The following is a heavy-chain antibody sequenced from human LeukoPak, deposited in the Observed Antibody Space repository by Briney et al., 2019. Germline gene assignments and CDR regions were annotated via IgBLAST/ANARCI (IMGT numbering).Heavy chain of an antibody. CDR3: ARDSVPAVVYGYDPTFDY. CDR1: GGTFSSYA. V-gene: IGHV1-69*13. D-gene: IGHD5-12*01. CDR2: IIPIFGTA. Sequence: SVKVSCKASGGTFSSYAISWVRQAPGQGLEWMGGIIPIFGTANYAQKFQGRVTITADESTSTAYMELSSLRSEDTAVYYCARDSVPAVVYGYDPTFDYWGQGTLVTVS. J-gene: IGHJ4*02.